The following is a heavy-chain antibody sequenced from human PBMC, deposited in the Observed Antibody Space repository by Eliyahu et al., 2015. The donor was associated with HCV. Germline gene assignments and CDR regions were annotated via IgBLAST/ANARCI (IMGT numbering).Heavy chain of an antibody. CDR1: GGTFSSYA. CDR2: IIPIFGIA. D-gene: IGHD2-15*01. J-gene: IGHJ5*02. Sequence: QVQLVQSGAEVKKPGSSVKVSCKASGGTFSSYAISWVRQAPGQGLEWMGRIIPIFGIANYAQKFQGRVTITADKSTSTAYMELSSLRSEDTAVYYCARDDCSGGSCYSVYSGNWFDPWGQGTLVTVSS. CDR3: ARDDCSGGSCYSVYSGNWFDP. V-gene: IGHV1-69*04.